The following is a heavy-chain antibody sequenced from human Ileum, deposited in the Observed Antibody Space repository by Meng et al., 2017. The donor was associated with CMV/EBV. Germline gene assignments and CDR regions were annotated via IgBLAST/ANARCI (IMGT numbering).Heavy chain of an antibody. J-gene: IGHJ6*02. CDR3: ARDLTGYYYYGMDV. CDR2: IYSGGTT. Sequence: ESLKISCAASGFTGSSNYMTLVLQSPGKGLEWVSVIYSGGTTYYADSVKGRFTISRDNSKNTLYLQMNSLRAEDTAVYYCARDLTGYYYYGMDVWGQGTKVTVSS. D-gene: IGHD7-27*01. CDR1: GFTGSSNY. V-gene: IGHV3-53*01.